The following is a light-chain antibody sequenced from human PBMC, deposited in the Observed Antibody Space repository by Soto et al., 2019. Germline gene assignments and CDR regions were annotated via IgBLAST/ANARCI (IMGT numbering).Light chain of an antibody. CDR1: QSLLHPNGYNY. CDR3: MQSLQTPLT. J-gene: IGKJ4*01. CDR2: LGS. Sequence: DIVMTQSPLSLPVTPGEPASISCRSRQSLLHPNGYNYLDWYLQKPGQSPQLLIYLGSNRASGVPDRFSGSGSGTDFTLKISRVEAEDVGVYYCMQSLQTPLTFGGGTKVEIK. V-gene: IGKV2-28*01.